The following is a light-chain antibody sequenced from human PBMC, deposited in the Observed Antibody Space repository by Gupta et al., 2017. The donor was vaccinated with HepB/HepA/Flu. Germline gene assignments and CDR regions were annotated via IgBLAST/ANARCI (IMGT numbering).Light chain of an antibody. CDR1: SGSVSTGYY. CDR3: VLYMGSDIWV. Sequence: QTVVTQEPSFSVSPGGTATLTCGLSSGSVSTGYYPSWYQQTPGQAPRTLIYNTDARSSGVPDRFSGSILGSKAALTITGAQADDESDYYCVLYMGSDIWVFGGGTKLTVL. V-gene: IGLV8-61*01. CDR2: NTD. J-gene: IGLJ3*02.